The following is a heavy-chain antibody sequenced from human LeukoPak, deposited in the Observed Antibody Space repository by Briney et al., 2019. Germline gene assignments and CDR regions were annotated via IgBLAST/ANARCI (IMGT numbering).Heavy chain of an antibody. J-gene: IGHJ4*02. V-gene: IGHV3-21*01. Sequence: PGGSLRLSCAASGFTFSDYYMSWVRQAPGKGLEWVSSISSSSSYIYYADSVKGRFTISRDNAKNSPYLQMNSLRAEDTAVYYCARDLSDCSSTSCYSSYYYWGQGTLVTVSS. CDR3: ARDLSDCSSTSCYSSYYY. D-gene: IGHD2-2*01. CDR1: GFTFSDYY. CDR2: ISSSSSYI.